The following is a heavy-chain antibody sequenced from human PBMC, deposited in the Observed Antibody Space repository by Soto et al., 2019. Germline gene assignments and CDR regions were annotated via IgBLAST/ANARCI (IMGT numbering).Heavy chain of an antibody. J-gene: IGHJ4*02. CDR1: GGSFSGYY. CDR3: ARDPYYYDSSGYCH. Sequence: PSETLSLTCAVYGGSFSGYYWSWIRQPPGKGLEWIGEINHSGSTNYNPSLKSRVTISVDTSKNQFSLKLSSVTAADTAVYYCARDPYYYDSSGYCHWGQGTLVTVSS. V-gene: IGHV4-34*01. D-gene: IGHD3-22*01. CDR2: INHSGST.